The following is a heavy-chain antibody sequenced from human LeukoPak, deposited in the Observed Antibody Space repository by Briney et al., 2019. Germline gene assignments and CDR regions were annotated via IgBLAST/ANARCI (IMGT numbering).Heavy chain of an antibody. CDR1: GFTVSSNY. Sequence: GGSLRLSCAASGFTVSSNYMSWVRQAPGKGLEWVSVIYSGGSTYYADSVKGRFTISRDNSKNTLYLQMNSLRAEDTAVYYCAREAPYYYHGMDVWGQGTTVTVSS. CDR3: AREAPYYYHGMDV. CDR2: IYSGGST. J-gene: IGHJ6*02. V-gene: IGHV3-53*01.